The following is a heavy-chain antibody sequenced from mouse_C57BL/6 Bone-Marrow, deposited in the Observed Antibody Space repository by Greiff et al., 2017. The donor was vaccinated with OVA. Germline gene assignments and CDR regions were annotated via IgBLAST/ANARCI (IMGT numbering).Heavy chain of an antibody. J-gene: IGHJ2*01. D-gene: IGHD1-1*01. V-gene: IGHV1-82*01. Sequence: VKVVESGPELVKPGASVKISCKASGYAFSSSWMNWVKQRPGKGLEWIGRIYPGDGDTNYNGKFKGKATLTADKSSSTAYMQLSSLTSEDSAVYFCARRTVLLDYWGQGTTLTVSS. CDR3: ARRTVLLDY. CDR1: GYAFSSSW. CDR2: IYPGDGDT.